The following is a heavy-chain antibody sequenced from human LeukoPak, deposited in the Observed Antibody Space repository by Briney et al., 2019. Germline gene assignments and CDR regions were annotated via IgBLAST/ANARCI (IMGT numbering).Heavy chain of an antibody. D-gene: IGHD4-23*01. CDR1: GGSISSYY. Sequence: KTSETLSLTCTVSGGSISSYYWSWIRQPPGKGLEWIGYIYYSGSTNYNPSLKSRVTISVDTSKNQFSLKLSSVTAADTAIYYCARDNYGGEVDAFDIWGRGTMVTVSS. J-gene: IGHJ3*02. CDR2: IYYSGST. V-gene: IGHV4-59*01. CDR3: ARDNYGGEVDAFDI.